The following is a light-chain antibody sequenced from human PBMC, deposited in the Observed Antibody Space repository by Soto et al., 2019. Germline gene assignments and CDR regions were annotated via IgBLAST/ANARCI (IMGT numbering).Light chain of an antibody. CDR3: QQYNNWPRRG. CDR1: QSVSNN. Sequence: EIVMTQSPATLSVSPGERSTLSCRASQSVSNNLAWYQQKPGQAPRLXXYGAFTRATGIPARFSGSGSGTEFTLTISSLQSEDFAVYYCQQYNNWPRRGFGQGTRLEIK. CDR2: GAF. J-gene: IGKJ5*01. V-gene: IGKV3-15*01.